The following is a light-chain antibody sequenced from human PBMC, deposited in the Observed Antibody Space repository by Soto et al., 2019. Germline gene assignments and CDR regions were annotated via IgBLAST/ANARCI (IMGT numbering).Light chain of an antibody. CDR1: QSVSRN. Sequence: EIVMTQSPATLSVSPGERATLSCRASQSVSRNVAWYQQKPGQAPRLLIHDASTRATGISVRFSGSGSGTDFPLTISSLQSEDFAVYYCQQFNNCLWTFGQGTKVEI. V-gene: IGKV3-15*01. J-gene: IGKJ1*01. CDR3: QQFNNCLWT. CDR2: DAS.